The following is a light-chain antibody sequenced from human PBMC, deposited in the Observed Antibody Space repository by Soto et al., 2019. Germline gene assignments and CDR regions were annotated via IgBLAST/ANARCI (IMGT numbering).Light chain of an antibody. CDR1: SSDVGAYHS. CDR2: DVS. J-gene: IGLJ3*02. Sequence: QSALTQPASVSGSPGQSFTIPCTGSSSDVGAYHSVSWYQQHPGKAPKLNIFDVSNRPSGVSNRFSGSKSGNTASLSISGLQAEDEADYYCSSFTDTGTVMFGGGTKLTVL. V-gene: IGLV2-14*03. CDR3: SSFTDTGTVM.